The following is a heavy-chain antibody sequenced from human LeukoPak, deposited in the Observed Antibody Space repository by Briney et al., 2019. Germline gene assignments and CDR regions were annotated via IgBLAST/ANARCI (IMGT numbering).Heavy chain of an antibody. V-gene: IGHV1-18*01. J-gene: IGHJ5*02. CDR3: ARGYYDILTGYPTPNWFDP. Sequence: GASVKVSCKASGYTFTSYGISWVRQAPGQGLEWMGWISAYNGNTNYAQKFQGRVTMTTDTSTSTAYMELRSLRSDDTAVYYCARGYYDILTGYPTPNWFDPWGQGTLVTVSS. CDR2: ISAYNGNT. CDR1: GYTFTSYG. D-gene: IGHD3-9*01.